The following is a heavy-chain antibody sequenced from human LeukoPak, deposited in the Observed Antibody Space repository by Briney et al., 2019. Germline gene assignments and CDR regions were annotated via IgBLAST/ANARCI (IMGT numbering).Heavy chain of an antibody. CDR1: GGSISSGSYY. Sequence: SDTLSLTCTVSGGSISSGSYYWSWIRQPAGKGLEWIGRIYTSGSTNYNPSLKSRVTISVDTSKNQFSLKLSSVTAADTAVYYCARDPLWFGELSGAFDIWGQGTMVTVSS. D-gene: IGHD3-10*01. V-gene: IGHV4-61*02. CDR3: ARDPLWFGELSGAFDI. J-gene: IGHJ3*02. CDR2: IYTSGST.